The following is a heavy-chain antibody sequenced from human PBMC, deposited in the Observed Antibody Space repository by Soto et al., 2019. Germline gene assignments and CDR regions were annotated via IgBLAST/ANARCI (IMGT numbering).Heavy chain of an antibody. J-gene: IGHJ6*02. Sequence: QVQLVQSGAEVKKPGSWVKVSCKASGSTFSKYAISWVRQAPGQGLEWMGGLIPILGTAKYAQKFQGRVTITADESTRTAYMELSSVRFEDTAVYYCARDSHDYIWGSYRNGMDVWGQGTTVSVSS. CDR1: GSTFSKYA. CDR2: LIPILGTA. V-gene: IGHV1-69*01. CDR3: ARDSHDYIWGSYRNGMDV. D-gene: IGHD3-16*02.